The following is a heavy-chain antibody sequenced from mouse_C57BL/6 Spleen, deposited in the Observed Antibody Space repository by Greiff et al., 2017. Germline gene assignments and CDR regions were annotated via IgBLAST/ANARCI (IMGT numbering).Heavy chain of an antibody. CDR3: ARSRLLLYFDY. CDR2: IYPGDGDT. D-gene: IGHD1-1*01. J-gene: IGHJ2*01. CDR1: GYAFSSSW. Sequence: QVQLKQSGPELVKPGASVKISCKASGYAFSSSWMNWVKQRPGKGLEWIGRIYPGDGDTNYNGKFKGKATLTADKSSSTAYMQLSSLTSEDSAVXFCARSRLLLYFDYWGQGTTLTVSS. V-gene: IGHV1-82*01.